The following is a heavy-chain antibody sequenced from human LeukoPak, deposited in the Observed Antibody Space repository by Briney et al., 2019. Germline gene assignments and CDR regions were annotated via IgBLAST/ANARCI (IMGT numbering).Heavy chain of an antibody. J-gene: IGHJ4*02. V-gene: IGHV1-69*13. CDR1: GGTFSCYA. CDR2: IIPIFGTA. D-gene: IGHD6-13*01. Sequence: SVKVSCKASGGTFSCYAISWVRQAPGQGLEWMGGIIPIFGTANHAQKFQGRVTITADESTSTAYMELSSLRSEDTAVYYCASDSSSWYNVRDYWGQGTLVTVSS. CDR3: ASDSSSWYNVRDY.